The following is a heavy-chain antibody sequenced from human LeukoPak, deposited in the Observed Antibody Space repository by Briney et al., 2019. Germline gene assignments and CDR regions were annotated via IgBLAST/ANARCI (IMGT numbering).Heavy chain of an antibody. CDR1: GYTFTSYY. CDR2: INPSGDTT. Sequence: GASVTVSCKASGYTFTSYYMHWVRQAPGQGLEWMGVINPSGDTTTYAQKFQGRVTMTRDMSTSTVYMELSSLRSEDTAVYYCAGSFYDLLVYFDYWGQGTLVTVSS. CDR3: AGSFYDLLVYFDY. D-gene: IGHD5/OR15-5a*01. V-gene: IGHV1-46*01. J-gene: IGHJ4*02.